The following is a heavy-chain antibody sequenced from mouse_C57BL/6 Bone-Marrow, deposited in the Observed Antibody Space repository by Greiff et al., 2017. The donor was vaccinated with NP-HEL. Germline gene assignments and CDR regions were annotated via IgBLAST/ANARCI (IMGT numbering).Heavy chain of an antibody. D-gene: IGHD2-3*01. CDR3: ARSNGYYGFAY. J-gene: IGHJ3*01. Sequence: QFQLQQPGAELVMPGASVKLSCKASGYTFTSYWMHWVKQRPGQGLEWIGEIDPSDSYTNYNQKFKGKSTLTVDKSSSTAYMQLSSLTSEDSAVYYCARSNGYYGFAYWGQGTLVTVSA. CDR1: GYTFTSYW. V-gene: IGHV1-69*01. CDR2: IDPSDSYT.